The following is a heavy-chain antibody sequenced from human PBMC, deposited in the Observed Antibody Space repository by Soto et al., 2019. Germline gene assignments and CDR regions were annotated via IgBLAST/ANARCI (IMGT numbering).Heavy chain of an antibody. CDR1: GFTFSSYA. CDR3: ATYVVVVAAYGMDV. J-gene: IGHJ6*02. CDR2: ISGSGGST. V-gene: IGHV3-23*01. Sequence: PGGSLRLSCAASGFTFSSYAMSWVRQAPGKGLEWVSAISGSGGSTYYADSVKGRFTISRDNSKNTLYLQMNSLRAEDTAVYYCATYVVVVAAYGMDVWGQGTTVTVSS. D-gene: IGHD2-15*01.